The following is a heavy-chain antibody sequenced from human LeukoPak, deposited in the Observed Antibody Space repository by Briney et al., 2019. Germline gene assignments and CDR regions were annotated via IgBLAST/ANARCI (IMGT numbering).Heavy chain of an antibody. CDR3: ARRAGAYSHPYDY. CDR2: IYSDNT. J-gene: IGHJ4*02. V-gene: IGHV3-53*01. D-gene: IGHD4/OR15-4a*01. Sequence: PGGSLRLSCTVSGFTVSSNSMSWVRQAPGKGLEWASFIYSDNTHYSDSVKGRLTISRDNSKNTLYLQMNSLRAEDTAVYYCARRAGAYSHPYDYWGQGTLVTVSS. CDR1: GFTVSSNS.